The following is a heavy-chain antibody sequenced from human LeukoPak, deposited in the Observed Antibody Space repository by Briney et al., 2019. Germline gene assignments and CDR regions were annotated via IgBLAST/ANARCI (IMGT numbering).Heavy chain of an antibody. J-gene: IGHJ1*01. Sequence: VGSLRLSCAASGFTFSRYAMHWVRQAPGKGLEWVAVISYDGSNKYYADSVKGRFTISRDNSKNTLYLQMNSLRAEDTAVYYCAKDVYSNYGHFHYWGQGTLVTVSS. CDR1: GFTFSRYA. D-gene: IGHD4-11*01. V-gene: IGHV3-30*01. CDR3: AKDVYSNYGHFHY. CDR2: ISYDGSNK.